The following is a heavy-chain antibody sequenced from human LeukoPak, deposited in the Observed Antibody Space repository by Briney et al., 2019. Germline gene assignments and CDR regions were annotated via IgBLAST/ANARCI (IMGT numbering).Heavy chain of an antibody. V-gene: IGHV3-21*01. CDR3: ARDFSNLFDY. CDR1: GFSFSSYS. CDR2: ISTYSSYI. D-gene: IGHD4-11*01. Sequence: GGSLRLSCAAPGFSFSSYSMIWVRQAPRKGLEWVSSISTYSSYIYYADSVKGRFTISRDNAKNTLYLQMNSLRAEDTAVYYCARDFSNLFDYWGQGTLVTVSS. J-gene: IGHJ4*02.